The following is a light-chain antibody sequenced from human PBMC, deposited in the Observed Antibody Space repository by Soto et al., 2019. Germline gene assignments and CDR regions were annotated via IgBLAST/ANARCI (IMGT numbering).Light chain of an antibody. CDR2: EVT. CDR3: SSYTISNTLPFV. CDR1: RRDVGGYNY. J-gene: IGLJ1*01. V-gene: IGLV2-14*01. Sequence: QSALTQPASVSGSPGQSITISCTGTRRDVGGYNYVSWYQQYPGKSPKLLIYEVTHRPSGVSNRFSGSKSGNTASLTISGLQAEDEADYYCSSYTISNTLPFVFGTGTKLTDL.